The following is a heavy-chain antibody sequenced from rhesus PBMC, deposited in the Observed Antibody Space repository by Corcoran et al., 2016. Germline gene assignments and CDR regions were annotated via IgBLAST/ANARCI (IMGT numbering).Heavy chain of an antibody. V-gene: IGHV4-165*02. CDR2: IGGNDGST. J-gene: IGHJ3*01. Sequence: QVQLQEAGPGLVKPSETLSLTCAVYGCSISGYYWTWIRQHPGAGLEWIGYIGGNDGSTSYNAPLKSRVTISTDTSKNQFSLKLSSVTAADTAVYYCARQWIQLAYAYDFWGQGLRVTVSS. CDR3: ARQWIQLAYAYDF. CDR1: GCSISGYY. D-gene: IGHD5-24*01.